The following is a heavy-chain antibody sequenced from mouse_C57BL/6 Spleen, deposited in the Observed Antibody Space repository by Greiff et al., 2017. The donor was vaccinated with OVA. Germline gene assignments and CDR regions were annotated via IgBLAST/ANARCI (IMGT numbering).Heavy chain of an antibody. V-gene: IGHV14-2*01. J-gene: IGHJ2*01. D-gene: IGHD1-1*01. CDR2: IDPEDGET. CDR1: GFNIKDYY. CDR3: ARSATVVALYYCDD. Sequence: EVQLQQSGAELVKPGASVKLSCTASGFNIKDYYMHWVKQRTEQGLEWIGRIDPEDGETKYAPQFQGKATITADTSTNTAYLQLSSLTSEDTAVYYGARSATVVALYYCDDWGQGTTLTVSS.